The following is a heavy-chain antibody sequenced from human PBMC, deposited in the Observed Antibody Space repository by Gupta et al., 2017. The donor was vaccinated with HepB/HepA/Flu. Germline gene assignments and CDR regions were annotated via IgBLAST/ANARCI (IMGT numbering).Heavy chain of an antibody. CDR2: ISWNSGSI. CDR3: AIFYVGDYYGMDV. CDR1: GFTFDDYA. J-gene: IGHJ6*02. V-gene: IGHV3-9*01. Sequence: EVQLVESGGGLVQPGRSLRLSCAASGFTFDDYAMHWVRQAPGKGLEWVSGISWNSGSIGYADSVKGRFTISRDNAKNSLYLQMNSLRAEDTALYYCAIFYVGDYYGMDVWGQGTTVTVSS. D-gene: IGHD3-16*01.